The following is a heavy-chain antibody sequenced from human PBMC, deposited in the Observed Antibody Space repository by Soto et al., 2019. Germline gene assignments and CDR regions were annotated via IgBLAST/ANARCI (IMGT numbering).Heavy chain of an antibody. CDR2: ISGSGGST. D-gene: IGHD2-2*01. Sequence: PGGSLRLSCAASGFTFSSYAMSWVRQAPGKGLEWVSAISGSGGSTYYADSVKGRFTISRDNSKNTLYLQMNSLRAEDTAVYYCAKDKARPPPRYCSSTSCLSYMDVWGKGTTVTVSS. CDR3: AKDKARPPPRYCSSTSCLSYMDV. V-gene: IGHV3-23*01. J-gene: IGHJ6*03. CDR1: GFTFSSYA.